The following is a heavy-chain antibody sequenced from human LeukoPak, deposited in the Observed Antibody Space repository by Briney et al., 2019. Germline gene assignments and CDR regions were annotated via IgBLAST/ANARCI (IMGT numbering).Heavy chain of an antibody. Sequence: SETLSLTCTVSGGSVSRYYWSWIRQPPGKGLEWIGYISDSGSTNYNPPLKSRLTISLDTSKNQFSLRLSSVTAADTAVYYCARTIAATGILPDYWGQGTLVTVSS. D-gene: IGHD6-13*01. CDR3: ARTIAATGILPDY. J-gene: IGHJ4*02. CDR2: ISDSGST. V-gene: IGHV4-59*02. CDR1: GGSVSRYY.